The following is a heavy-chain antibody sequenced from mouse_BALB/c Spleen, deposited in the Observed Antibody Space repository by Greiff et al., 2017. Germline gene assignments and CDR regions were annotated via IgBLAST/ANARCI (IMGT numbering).Heavy chain of an antibody. Sequence: VQLVESGPGLVAPSQSLSITCTVSGFSLTSYGVLWVLQPPGKGLEWLGVIWAGGSTNYNSALMSRLSISKDNSKSQVFLKMNSLQTDDTAMYYCARDGTTVVEGFAYWGQGTLVTVSA. CDR1: GFSLTSYG. D-gene: IGHD1-1*01. CDR2: IWAGGST. V-gene: IGHV2-9*02. CDR3: ARDGTTVVEGFAY. J-gene: IGHJ3*01.